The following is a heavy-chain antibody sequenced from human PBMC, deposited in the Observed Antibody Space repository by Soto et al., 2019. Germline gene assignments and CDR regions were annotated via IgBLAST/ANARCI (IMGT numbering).Heavy chain of an antibody. V-gene: IGHV1-69*13. J-gene: IGHJ5*02. D-gene: IGHD6-6*01. CDR3: ARGKEQLGGCWFDP. CDR2: IIPIFSTA. Sequence: ASVKVSCKASGGTFSSYAISWVRQAPGQGLEWMGRIIPIFSTANYAQEFQGRVTITADEDTSTAYMELSSLRSENTAVYYCARGKEQLGGCWFDPWGQGTLVTVSS. CDR1: GGTFSSYA.